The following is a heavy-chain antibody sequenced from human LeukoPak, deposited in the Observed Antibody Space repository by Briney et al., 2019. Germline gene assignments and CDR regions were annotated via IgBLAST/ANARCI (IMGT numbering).Heavy chain of an antibody. Sequence: PGGSLRLSYAASGFTFRSYAMSWVRQAPGKGLEWVSAISGSGGTTYYADSVKGRFTISRDNSKNTLYLQMNSLRAEDTAVYYCARGAGYNYPYYFDYWGQGTLVTVSS. CDR2: ISGSGGTT. CDR1: GFTFRSYA. D-gene: IGHD5-24*01. J-gene: IGHJ4*02. V-gene: IGHV3-23*01. CDR3: ARGAGYNYPYYFDY.